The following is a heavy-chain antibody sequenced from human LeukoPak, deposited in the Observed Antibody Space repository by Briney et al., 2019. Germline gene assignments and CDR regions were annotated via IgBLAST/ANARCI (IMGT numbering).Heavy chain of an antibody. D-gene: IGHD3-22*01. CDR2: INHSGST. V-gene: IGHV4-34*01. J-gene: IGHJ4*02. Sequence: PSETLSLTCAVYGGSFSGYYWSWIRQPPGKGLEWIGEINHSGSTNYNPSLKSRVTISVDTSKNQFSLKLSSVTAAETAVYYCARGLRSVKYYDSSGYRKPRPFDYWGQGTLVTVSS. CDR1: GGSFSGYY. CDR3: ARGLRSVKYYDSSGYRKPRPFDY.